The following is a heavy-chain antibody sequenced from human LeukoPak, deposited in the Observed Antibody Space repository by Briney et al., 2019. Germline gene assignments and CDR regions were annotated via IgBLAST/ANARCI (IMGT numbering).Heavy chain of an antibody. V-gene: IGHV3-74*01. J-gene: IGHJ4*02. Sequence: GGSLRLSCTASGFSFSGHWMHWARQLPGKGLVWVSRISPTGSTTSYADSVKGRFAVSRDNAKNTLHLQVNNLRAEDTAVYYCARGPNSNWSGLDFWGQGTLLTVSS. CDR1: GFSFSGHW. D-gene: IGHD6-6*01. CDR3: ARGPNSNWSGLDF. CDR2: ISPTGSTT.